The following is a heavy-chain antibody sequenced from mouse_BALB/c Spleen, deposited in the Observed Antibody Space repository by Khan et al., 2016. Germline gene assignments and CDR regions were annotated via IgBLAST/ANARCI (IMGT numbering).Heavy chain of an antibody. CDR2: ISYSGST. Sequence: EVQLVESGPSLVKPSQTLSLTCSVTGDSITSGYWNWIRKFPGNKLEYMGYISYSGSTYYHPSLKSRISITRDTSKNQYYLQLNTVTTEDTTTYFGARYYNGGSYYLNDGGQGTTLTVSS. CDR3: ARYYNGGSYYLND. CDR1: GDSITSGY. D-gene: IGHD1-1*01. J-gene: IGHJ2*01. V-gene: IGHV3-8*02.